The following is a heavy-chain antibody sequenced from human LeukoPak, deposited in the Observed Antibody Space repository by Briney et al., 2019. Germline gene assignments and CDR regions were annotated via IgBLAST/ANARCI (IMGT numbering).Heavy chain of an antibody. V-gene: IGHV1-24*01. CDR3: AITLRIQLWWRFDY. J-gene: IGHJ4*02. D-gene: IGHD5-18*01. CDR2: FDPEDGET. CDR1: GYTLNELS. Sequence: GASVKVSCKVSGYTLNELSMHWVRQAPGKGLEWMGGFDPEDGETIYAQKFQGRVTMTEDTSTDTAYMELSSLRSEDTAVYYCAITLRIQLWWRFDYWGQGTLVTVSS.